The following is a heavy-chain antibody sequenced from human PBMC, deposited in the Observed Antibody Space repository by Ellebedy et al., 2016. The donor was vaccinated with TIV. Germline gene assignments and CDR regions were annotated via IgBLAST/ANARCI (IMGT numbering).Heavy chain of an antibody. V-gene: IGHV4-59*12. Sequence: SETLSLXFTVPGGPISSFSWSWIRQPAGKGLEWIGYISQSGTTNSNPSLKSRVTVSVDTSKNQFSLKVISVTAADSAVYYCARGRDYGGNSGFSDYWGQGTLVTVSS. CDR1: GGPISSFS. CDR3: ARGRDYGGNSGFSDY. D-gene: IGHD4-23*01. CDR2: ISQSGTT. J-gene: IGHJ4*02.